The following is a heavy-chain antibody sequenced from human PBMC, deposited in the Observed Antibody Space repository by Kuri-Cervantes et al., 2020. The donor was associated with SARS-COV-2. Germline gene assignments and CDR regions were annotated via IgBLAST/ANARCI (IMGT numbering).Heavy chain of an antibody. D-gene: IGHD3-16*01. V-gene: IGHV1-69*13. CDR1: GGTFSSYA. J-gene: IGHJ4*02. CDR3: ASLGDAGDLSPPFDY. Sequence: SVKVSCKASGGTFSSYAISRVRRAPGQGLEWMGGIIPILGTANYAQKFQGRVTITADESTSTAYMELSSLRSEDTAVYYCASLGDAGDLSPPFDYWGQGTLVTVSS. CDR2: IIPILGTA.